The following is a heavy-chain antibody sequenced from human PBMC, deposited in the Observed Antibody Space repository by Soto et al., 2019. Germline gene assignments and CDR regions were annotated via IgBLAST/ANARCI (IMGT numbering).Heavy chain of an antibody. J-gene: IGHJ5*02. Sequence: GGSLRLSCAASGFTFSSYAMSWVRQAPGKGLEWVSAISGSGGSTYYADSVKGRFTISRDNSKNTLYLQMNSLRAEDTAVYYCAKGRWFGELLQKNWFDPWGQGTLVTVSS. CDR2: ISGSGGST. V-gene: IGHV3-23*01. D-gene: IGHD3-10*01. CDR3: AKGRWFGELLQKNWFDP. CDR1: GFTFSSYA.